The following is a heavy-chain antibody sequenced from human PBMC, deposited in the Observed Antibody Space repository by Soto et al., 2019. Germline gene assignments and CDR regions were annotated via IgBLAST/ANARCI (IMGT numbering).Heavy chain of an antibody. Sequence: ASVKVSCKASGYTFIGYYIHWVRQAPGQGLEWMGWINPNSGGTNYAQRFKGWVTMTRDRSISTAYMELSRLKSDDTAVYYCARVGGGLASLGYYGMDVWGQGTTVTVSS. CDR1: GYTFIGYY. CDR3: ARVGGGLASLGYYGMDV. CDR2: INPNSGGT. D-gene: IGHD3-10*01. J-gene: IGHJ6*02. V-gene: IGHV1-2*04.